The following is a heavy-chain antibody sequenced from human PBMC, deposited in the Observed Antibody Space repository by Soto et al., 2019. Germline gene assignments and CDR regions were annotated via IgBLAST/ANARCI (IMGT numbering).Heavy chain of an antibody. CDR2: IYYSGST. Sequence: QVQLQESGPGLVKPSQTLSLTSTVSGGSISSGGYYWSWIRQHPGKGLEWIGYIYYSGSTYYNPSLKSRVTISVDTSKNQFSLKLSSVTAADTAVYYCARTVPAAPENWFDPWGQGTLVTVSS. J-gene: IGHJ5*02. V-gene: IGHV4-31*03. CDR1: GGSISSGGYY. CDR3: ARTVPAAPENWFDP. D-gene: IGHD2-2*01.